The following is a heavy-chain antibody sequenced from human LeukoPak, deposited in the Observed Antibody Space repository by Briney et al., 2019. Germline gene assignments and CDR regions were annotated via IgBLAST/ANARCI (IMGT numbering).Heavy chain of an antibody. D-gene: IGHD2-15*01. CDR2: ISGGGGST. Sequence: QSGGSLSFSCAAPGFTFSSYPMSWFRKAPGRGLEWASVISGGGGSTYYADSVKGRFTISRDNSKNTLYLQMNSLRAEDTAVYYCANAGSGGSCYSVCYYYMDVWGKGTTVTVSS. CDR1: GFTFSSYP. J-gene: IGHJ6*03. CDR3: ANAGSGGSCYSVCYYYMDV. V-gene: IGHV3-23*01.